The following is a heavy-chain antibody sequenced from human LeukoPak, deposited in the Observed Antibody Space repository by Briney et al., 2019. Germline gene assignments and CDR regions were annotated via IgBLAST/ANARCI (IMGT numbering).Heavy chain of an antibody. Sequence: GGSLRLSCEASGFIFSTYWVHWVRQAPGKGLVWVSRINIDGSSTTYADSVKGRFTISRDNAKNTLYLQMNSLRAEDTAVYYYARSAGVAAADYWGQGTLVTVFS. CDR1: GFIFSTYW. J-gene: IGHJ4*02. CDR3: ARSAGVAAADY. V-gene: IGHV3-74*01. D-gene: IGHD6-13*01. CDR2: INIDGSST.